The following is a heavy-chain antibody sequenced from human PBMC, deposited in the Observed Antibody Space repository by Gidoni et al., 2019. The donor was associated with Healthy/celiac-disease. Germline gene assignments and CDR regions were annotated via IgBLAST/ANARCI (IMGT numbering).Heavy chain of an antibody. J-gene: IGHJ4*02. D-gene: IGHD2-2*01. CDR1: GFTFSSYG. CDR2: ISYDGSNK. CDR3: ANGRVPAMPGYFDY. V-gene: IGHV3-30*18. Sequence: QVQLVESGGGVVQPGRSLRLSCAASGFTFSSYGMHWVRQAPGKGLEWVTVISYDGSNKYYADSVKGRFTISRDNSKNTLYLQMNSLRAEDTAVYYCANGRVPAMPGYFDYWGQGTLVTVSS.